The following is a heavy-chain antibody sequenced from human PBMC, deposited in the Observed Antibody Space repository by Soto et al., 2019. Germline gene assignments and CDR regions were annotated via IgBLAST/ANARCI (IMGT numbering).Heavy chain of an antibody. CDR3: ASDIVATIGYYGMDV. J-gene: IGHJ6*02. D-gene: IGHD5-12*01. CDR1: GFTFSSYA. V-gene: IGHV3-30-3*01. CDR2: ISYDGSNK. Sequence: QVQLVESGGGVVQPGRSLRLSCAASGFTFSSYAMHWVRQAPGKGLEWVAVISYDGSNKYYADSVKGRFTIFRDNSKNRLYLQMNSLRAEDTAVYYCASDIVATIGYYGMDVWGQGTTGTVSS.